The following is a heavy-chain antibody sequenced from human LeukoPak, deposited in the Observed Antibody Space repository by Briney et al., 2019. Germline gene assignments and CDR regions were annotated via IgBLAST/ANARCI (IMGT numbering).Heavy chain of an antibody. Sequence: GGSLRLSCAASGFTFNRKDMHWIRQARGRGLEWVSGIGIIGDTYYSDSVKGRFTISRETGKNSVYLQMSSLTAGDTAVYFCARTGTSSDTFDLWGQGTLVTVSS. D-gene: IGHD7-27*01. V-gene: IGHV3-13*01. CDR3: ARTGTSSDTFDL. CDR1: GFTFNRKD. CDR2: IGIIGDT. J-gene: IGHJ5*02.